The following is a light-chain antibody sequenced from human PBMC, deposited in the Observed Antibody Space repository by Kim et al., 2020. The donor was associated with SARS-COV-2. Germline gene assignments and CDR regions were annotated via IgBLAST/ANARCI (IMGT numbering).Light chain of an antibody. CDR2: EVS. V-gene: IGLV2-8*01. CDR1: SSDVGGYNY. CDR3: SSYAGSNNWV. Sequence: QSALTQPPSASGSPGQSVTISCTGTSSDVGGYNYVSWYQQHPGKGPKLMIYEVSKRPSGVPDRFSGSKSGNTASLTVSGLQAEDEADYYCSSYAGSNNWVFGGGTQLTVL. J-gene: IGLJ3*02.